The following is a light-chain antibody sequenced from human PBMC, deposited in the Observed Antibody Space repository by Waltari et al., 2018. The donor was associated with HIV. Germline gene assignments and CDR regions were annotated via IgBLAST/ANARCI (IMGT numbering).Light chain of an antibody. J-gene: IGLJ2*01. CDR1: RFNIGSNP. CDR2: TNS. Sequence: QSVLTQPPSASGAPGQRVTISCSGSRFNIGSNPVSWYPQLPGTAPNLLIFTNSQRPSGVPDRFSGSKSGSSASLAISGLQSEDESQYFCAAWDDTLKGFIFGGGTQLTVL. V-gene: IGLV1-44*01. CDR3: AAWDDTLKGFI.